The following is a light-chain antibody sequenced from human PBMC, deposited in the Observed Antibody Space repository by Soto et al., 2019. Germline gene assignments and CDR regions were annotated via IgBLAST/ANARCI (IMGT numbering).Light chain of an antibody. CDR2: GAS. J-gene: IGKJ1*01. Sequence: DIQMTQSPSPLSASVGDRVTITCRASQRIISYLNWYQQKPGKAPEPLIYGASTLQSGVPSRFSGSGSGTEFTLTISSLQPEDFATYYCQQSYSTPRTFGQGTKVESK. CDR3: QQSYSTPRT. CDR1: QRIISY. V-gene: IGKV1-39*01.